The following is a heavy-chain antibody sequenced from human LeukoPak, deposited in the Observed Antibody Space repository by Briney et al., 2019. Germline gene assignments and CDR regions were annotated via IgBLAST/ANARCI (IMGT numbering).Heavy chain of an antibody. Sequence: GGSLRLSCGASGFTFNNYGMHWVRRAPGKGLEWVAVIWYDGSHKYYAVSVEGRFTISRDNSKNTLYLQMNSLRAEDTAVYYCAKDDCGGDCYIGHWGQGTLVTVSS. CDR2: IWYDGSHK. CDR3: AKDDCGGDCYIGH. V-gene: IGHV3-33*06. D-gene: IGHD2-21*02. J-gene: IGHJ4*02. CDR1: GFTFNNYG.